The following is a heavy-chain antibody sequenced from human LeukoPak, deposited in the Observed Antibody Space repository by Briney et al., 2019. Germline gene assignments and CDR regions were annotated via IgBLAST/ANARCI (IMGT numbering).Heavy chain of an antibody. D-gene: IGHD3-3*01. CDR1: GGSISSGGYY. J-gene: IGHJ4*02. CDR2: INHSGST. V-gene: IGHV4-39*07. CDR3: ARGPYYDFWSGYFDY. Sequence: PSETLSLTCTVSGGSISSGGYYWSWIRQPPGKGLEWIGEINHSGSTNYNPSLKSRVTISVDTSKNQFSLKLSSVTAADTAVYYCARGPYYDFWSGYFDYWGQGTLVTVSS.